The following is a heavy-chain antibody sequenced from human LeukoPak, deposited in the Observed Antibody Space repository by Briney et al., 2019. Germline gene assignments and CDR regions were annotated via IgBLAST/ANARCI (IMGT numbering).Heavy chain of an antibody. Sequence: SETLSLTCTVSGGSISSSSYYWGWIRQPPGKGLEWIGSIYYSGSTYYNPSLKSRVTISVDTSKNQFSLKLSSVTAADTAVYYCAGGGDYGDYSDAFDIWGQGTMVTVSS. D-gene: IGHD4-17*01. J-gene: IGHJ3*02. CDR3: AGGGDYGDYSDAFDI. CDR1: GGSISSSSYY. CDR2: IYYSGST. V-gene: IGHV4-39*01.